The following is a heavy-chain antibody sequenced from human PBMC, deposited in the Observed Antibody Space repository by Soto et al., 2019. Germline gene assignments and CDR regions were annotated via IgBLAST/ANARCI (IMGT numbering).Heavy chain of an antibody. D-gene: IGHD1-20*01. CDR3: ARGANVFINFGWCFDL. Sequence: QVQLVQSGAEGKKPGASVKVSCKASGYTFTSYAMHWVRQAPGQRLEWMGWINAGNGNTKYSQKLQGRVTMTGDTAARTAYLEPSSLRSGQTTVYCCARGANVFINFGWCFDLWGRGTLVTLPS. V-gene: IGHV1-3*01. J-gene: IGHJ2*01. CDR1: GYTFTSYA. CDR2: INAGNGNT.